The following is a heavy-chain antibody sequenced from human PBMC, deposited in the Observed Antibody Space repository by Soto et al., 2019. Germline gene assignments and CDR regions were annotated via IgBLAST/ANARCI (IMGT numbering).Heavy chain of an antibody. CDR2: KHHSGST. V-gene: IGHV4-4*02. CDR3: EYSSGWWRLDV. J-gene: IGHJ6*02. CDR1: GGSINNGYW. D-gene: IGHD6-19*01. Sequence: QVHLQESGPGLVKPSGTLSLTCGVSGGSINNGYWWTWVRQPPGKGLEWIGEKHHSGSTNYNLSLTSRVSISLDKSKNQFSMILSSVTAADTAVYYCEYSSGWWRLDVWGQGTTVTVSS.